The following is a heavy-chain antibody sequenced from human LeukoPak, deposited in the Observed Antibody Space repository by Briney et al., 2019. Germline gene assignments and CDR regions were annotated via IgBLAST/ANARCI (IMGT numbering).Heavy chain of an antibody. Sequence: GGSLRLSCEASGFTVTSSYMSWVRQAPGKGLEWVSVIYGGGSTYYADSVKGIFTISRDNSKNTLYLQMNSLRAEDTAVYYCARLTYNYGTGSGFDFWGQGTLVTVSS. CDR3: ARLTYNYGTGSGFDF. CDR1: GFTVTSSY. J-gene: IGHJ4*02. V-gene: IGHV3-66*04. D-gene: IGHD5-18*01. CDR2: IYGGGST.